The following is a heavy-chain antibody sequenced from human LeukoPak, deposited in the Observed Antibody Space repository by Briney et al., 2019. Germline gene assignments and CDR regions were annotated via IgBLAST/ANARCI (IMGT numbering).Heavy chain of an antibody. D-gene: IGHD6-13*01. CDR2: ISGSGGST. V-gene: IGHV3-23*01. CDR1: GFTFSSYA. CDR3: AKEGGSSWYYFDY. J-gene: IGHJ4*02. Sequence: GGSLRLSCAASGFTFSSYAMSWVRQAPGKGLEWVSAISGSGGSTYYADSVKGRFTISRDNSNNTLFLQMNSLKAEDTAVYYCAKEGGSSWYYFDYWGQGTLVTVSS.